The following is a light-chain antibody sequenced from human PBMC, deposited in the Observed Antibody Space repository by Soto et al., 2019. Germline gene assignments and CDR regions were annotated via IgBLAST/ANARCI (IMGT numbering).Light chain of an antibody. V-gene: IGLV2-14*01. CDR1: SSDIGDYNY. CDR3: SSYTASSTWV. J-gene: IGLJ3*02. Sequence: QSVLTQPASVSGSPGQLITISCAGTSSDIGDYNYVSWYQHHPGKAPKLMIFEVTYRPSGVSTRFSGSKSGNTASLTISGLQAEDEADYYCSSYTASSTWVFGGGTKVTVL. CDR2: EVT.